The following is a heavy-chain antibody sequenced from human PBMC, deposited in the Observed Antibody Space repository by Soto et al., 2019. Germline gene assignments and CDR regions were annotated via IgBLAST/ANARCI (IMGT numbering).Heavy chain of an antibody. J-gene: IGHJ4*02. CDR1: GGSFSGYY. D-gene: IGHD2-15*01. CDR3: TRGKTYCSGGSCYEQFDY. Sequence: LSLTCAVYGGSFSGYYWSWSWIRQPPGKGLEWIGEINHSGSTNYNPSLTNRVTMSVDTSKNQFSLKLSSVTAADTAVYYCTRGKTYCSGGSCYEQFDYWGQGALVTVSS. CDR2: INHSGST. V-gene: IGHV4-34*01.